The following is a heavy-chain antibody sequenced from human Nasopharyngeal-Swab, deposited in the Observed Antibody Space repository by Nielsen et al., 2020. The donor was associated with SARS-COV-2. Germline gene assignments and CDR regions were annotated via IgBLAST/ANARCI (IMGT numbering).Heavy chain of an antibody. J-gene: IGHJ6*02. CDR2: ISAHNANT. Sequence: ASVKVSCKASGLAFSSYGLTWVRQAPGQGLEWMGWISAHNANTNYAQNLQGRVTMTTDTSTTTAYLELRSLRSDDTAVYYCAGPHFTDALDVWGQGTTVTVSS. V-gene: IGHV1-18*01. D-gene: IGHD3-3*02. CDR1: GLAFSSYG. CDR3: AGPHFTDALDV.